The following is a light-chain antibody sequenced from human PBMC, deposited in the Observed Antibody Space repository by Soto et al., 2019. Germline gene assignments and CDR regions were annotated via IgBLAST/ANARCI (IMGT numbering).Light chain of an antibody. V-gene: IGKV1-39*01. CDR1: QSIDTY. J-gene: IGKJ1*01. CDR2: VSS. Sequence: DIRITQSPSSLSACVGDRVTVTCRASQSIDTYLVWYQQKCGKAPTLLISVSSTLQGGVPSRFTGSGSGTDFSLTISSLQVEDVATYYCQQAFRSPQTFGQGTKV. CDR3: QQAFRSPQT.